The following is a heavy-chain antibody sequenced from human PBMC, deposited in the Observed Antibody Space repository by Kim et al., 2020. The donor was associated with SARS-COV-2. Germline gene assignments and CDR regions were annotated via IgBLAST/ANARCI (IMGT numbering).Heavy chain of an antibody. D-gene: IGHD3-16*01. CDR3: AREGGRTYYMDV. Sequence: SQTLSLTCAISGDSVSSNSATWTWIRQSPSRGLEWLGRTYYSSKWYSDYAISVKSRITINSDTSKNQFSLQLDSVTPEETAVYYCAREGGRTYYMDVWGKGTTVTVSS. CDR2: TYYSSKWYS. CDR1: GDSVSSNSAT. J-gene: IGHJ6*03. V-gene: IGHV6-1*01.